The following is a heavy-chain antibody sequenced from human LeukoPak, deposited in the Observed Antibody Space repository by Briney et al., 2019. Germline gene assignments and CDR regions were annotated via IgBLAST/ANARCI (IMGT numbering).Heavy chain of an antibody. Sequence: GGSLRLSCAASGFTFSSYSMSWVRQAPGKGLEWVANIKKDGSEKYYVDSVKGRFTISRDNAKTSLYLQMNSLRAEDTAVYYCARHLSGVTGYTYGRGIDYWGQGTLVTVSS. CDR2: IKKDGSEK. CDR3: ARHLSGVTGYTYGRGIDY. V-gene: IGHV3-7*01. J-gene: IGHJ4*02. CDR1: GFTFSSYS. D-gene: IGHD5-18*01.